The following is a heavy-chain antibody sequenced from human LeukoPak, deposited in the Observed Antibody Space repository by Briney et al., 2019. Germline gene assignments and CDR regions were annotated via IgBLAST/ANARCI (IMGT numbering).Heavy chain of an antibody. Sequence: GGSLRLSCAASGFTITNYWMSRVRQAPGKGPEWVANIKQDGSEEYYADSVKGRFTISRDNGKNSLNLQMNSMRAEDTAVYYCARWAGVTDYWGQGNLVTVSS. CDR2: IKQDGSEE. CDR3: ARWAGVTDY. D-gene: IGHD5-18*01. CDR1: GFTITNYW. J-gene: IGHJ4*02. V-gene: IGHV3-7*01.